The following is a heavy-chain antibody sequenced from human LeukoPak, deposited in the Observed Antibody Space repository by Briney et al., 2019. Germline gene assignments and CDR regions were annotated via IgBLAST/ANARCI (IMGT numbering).Heavy chain of an antibody. Sequence: PSETLSLTCTVSGGSISSYYWSWIRQPPGKGLEWIGYIYYSGSTNYNPSLKSRVTISVDTSKNQFSLKLSSVTAADTAAYYCARRQDSGYDPYFDYWGQGTLVTVSS. D-gene: IGHD5-12*01. J-gene: IGHJ4*02. CDR1: GGSISSYY. CDR2: IYYSGST. CDR3: ARRQDSGYDPYFDY. V-gene: IGHV4-59*01.